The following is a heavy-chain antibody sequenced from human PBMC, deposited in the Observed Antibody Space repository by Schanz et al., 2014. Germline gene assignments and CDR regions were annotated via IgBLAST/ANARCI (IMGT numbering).Heavy chain of an antibody. CDR3: AKDHAGSDILTALGN. J-gene: IGHJ4*02. V-gene: IGHV3-21*04. D-gene: IGHD3-9*01. CDR1: GFTFNNFN. CDR2: ISSSGSSI. Sequence: EVQLVESGGGMVQPGGSLRLSCAASGFTFNNFNMNWVRQAPGKGLEWVSSISSSGSSIYYADSVKGRFTISRDNSENTLYLQMNSLRVDDTAVYYCAKDHAGSDILTALGNWGQGTLVTVSS.